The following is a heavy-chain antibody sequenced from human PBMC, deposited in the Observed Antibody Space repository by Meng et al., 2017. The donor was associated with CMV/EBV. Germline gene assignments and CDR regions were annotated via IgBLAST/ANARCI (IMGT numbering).Heavy chain of an antibody. CDR1: GFTFSHYE. V-gene: IGHV3-48*03. D-gene: IGHD2-2*01. Sequence: GGSLRLSCAASGFTFSHYEMNWVRQAPGKGLEWVSYISSGGSTIYYADSVKGRFTISRDNAKKSLYLQMNSLRAEDTAVYYCARVSLRVVPAASYYYYYGMDVWGQGTTVTVSS. J-gene: IGHJ6*02. CDR2: ISSGGSTI. CDR3: ARVSLRVVPAASYYYYYGMDV.